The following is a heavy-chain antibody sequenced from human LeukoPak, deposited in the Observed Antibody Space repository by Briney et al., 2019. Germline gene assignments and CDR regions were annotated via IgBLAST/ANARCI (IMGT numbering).Heavy chain of an antibody. J-gene: IGHJ4*02. CDR3: ARDPRQSHLVYTTGDY. Sequence: SETLSLTCAVYGGSFSGYYWSWIRQPPGKGLEWIGEINHSGSTNYNPSLKSRVTISVDTSKNQFSLKLSSVTAEDTAVYYCARDPRQSHLVYTTGDYWGQGTLVTVSS. CDR1: GGSFSGYY. D-gene: IGHD2-2*02. V-gene: IGHV4-34*01. CDR2: INHSGST.